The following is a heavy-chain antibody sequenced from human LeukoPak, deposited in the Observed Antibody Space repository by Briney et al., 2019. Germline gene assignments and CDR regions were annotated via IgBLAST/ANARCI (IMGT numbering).Heavy chain of an antibody. CDR2: ISTNGDNT. CDR3: ARDAHAFNM. Sequence: GGSLRLSCSASGFSFSSYTMHWVRQAPGKGLEYVSTISTNGDNTYYADSVKGRFTISRDNSKNTVSLQMNSLRAEGTAVYYCARDAHAFNMWGQGTMVTVSS. J-gene: IGHJ3*02. CDR1: GFSFSSYT. V-gene: IGHV3-64*04.